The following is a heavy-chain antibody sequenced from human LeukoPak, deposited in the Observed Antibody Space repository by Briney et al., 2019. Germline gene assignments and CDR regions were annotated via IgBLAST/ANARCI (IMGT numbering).Heavy chain of an antibody. CDR3: AKVVGTPYYFDY. CDR1: GFTFSSYW. CDR2: IKQDGSEK. Sequence: PGGSLRLSCAASGFTFSSYWMSWVRQAPGKGLEWVANIKQDGSEKYYVDSVKGRFTISRDNSKNRLYLQMNSLRVDDTAVYYCAKVVGTPYYFDYWGQGILVSVSS. D-gene: IGHD1-26*01. V-gene: IGHV3-7*03. J-gene: IGHJ4*02.